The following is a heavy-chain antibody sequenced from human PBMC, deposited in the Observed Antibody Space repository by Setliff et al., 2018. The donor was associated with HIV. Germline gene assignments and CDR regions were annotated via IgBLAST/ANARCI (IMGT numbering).Heavy chain of an antibody. J-gene: IGHJ3*02. V-gene: IGHV4-59*11. CDR2: IHYSGST. CDR3: ARVDRVESAFDI. CDR1: GGSISSHY. Sequence: SETLSLTCTVSGGSISSHYWSWIRQPPGKGLEWVGYIHYSGSTKYNSSLKRRVTMSIDTSKNQFSLKLSSATAADTAIYYCARVDRVESAFDIWGQGAMVTVSS. D-gene: IGHD2-15*01.